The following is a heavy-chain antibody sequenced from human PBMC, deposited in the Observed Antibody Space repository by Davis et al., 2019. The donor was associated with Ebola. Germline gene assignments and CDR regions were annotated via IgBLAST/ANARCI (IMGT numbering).Heavy chain of an antibody. CDR3: AKDQGRITKIVGPGDAAFDI. J-gene: IGHJ3*02. CDR2: ISGSGGST. Sequence: GGSLRLSCAASGFTFSSYAMSWVRQAPGKGLEWVSAISGSGGSTYYADSVKGRFTISRDTSKNTLYLQMNSLRAEDTAVYYCAKDQGRITKIVGPGDAAFDIWGQGTMVTVSS. V-gene: IGHV3-23*01. CDR1: GFTFSSYA. D-gene: IGHD3-22*01.